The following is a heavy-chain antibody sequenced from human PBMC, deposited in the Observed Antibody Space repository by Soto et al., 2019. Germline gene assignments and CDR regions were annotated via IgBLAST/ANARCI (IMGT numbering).Heavy chain of an antibody. J-gene: IGHJ6*02. D-gene: IGHD5-18*01. CDR3: ARGGYSYGTTYYYYGMDV. V-gene: IGHV1-18*01. Sequence: ASVKVSCKASGYTFSSYGISWVRQAPGQGLEWMGWMSAYNGNTNYAQKLQDRVAMTTDTSTSTAYMELRSLRSDDTAVYYCARGGYSYGTTYYYYGMDVWGQGTTVTVSS. CDR1: GYTFSSYG. CDR2: MSAYNGNT.